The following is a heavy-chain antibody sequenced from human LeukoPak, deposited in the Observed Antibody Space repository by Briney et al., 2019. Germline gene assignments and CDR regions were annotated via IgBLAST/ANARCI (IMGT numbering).Heavy chain of an antibody. J-gene: IGHJ5*02. V-gene: IGHV4-59*01. CDR3: ARASHLGSVRGVINWFDP. CDR1: GGSISSYY. D-gene: IGHD3-10*01. Sequence: SETLSLTCTVSGGSISSYYWSWIRQPPGKGLEWIGYIYYSGSTNYNPSLKSRVTISVDTSKNQFSLKLSSVTAADTAVYYCARASHLGSVRGVINWFDPWGQGTLVAASS. CDR2: IYYSGST.